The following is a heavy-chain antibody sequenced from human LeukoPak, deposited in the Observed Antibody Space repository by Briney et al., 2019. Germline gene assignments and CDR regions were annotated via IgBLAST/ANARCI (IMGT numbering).Heavy chain of an antibody. V-gene: IGHV4-59*08. CDR3: ARYNDYGGNYGLGY. CDR1: GGSISSYY. CDR2: IYYSGST. D-gene: IGHD4-23*01. Sequence: SETLSLTCTDSGGSISSYYWSWIRQPPGKGLEWIGYIYYSGSTNYNPSLKSRVTISVDTSKNQFSLKPSSVTAADTAVYYCARYNDYGGNYGLGYWGQGTLVTVSS. J-gene: IGHJ4*02.